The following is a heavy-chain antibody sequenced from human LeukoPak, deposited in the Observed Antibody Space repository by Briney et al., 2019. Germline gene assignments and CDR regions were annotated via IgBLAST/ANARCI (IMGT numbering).Heavy chain of an antibody. Sequence: SQTLSLTCAISGDSVSSNSAAWNWIRQSPSRGLEWLGRTYYRSKWSNDYAVSVKSRVIINTDTSKNQFSLQLNSVTPEDTAVYYCAAWGDFLTGYFYWGQGALVTVSS. J-gene: IGHJ4*02. CDR2: TYYRSKWSN. CDR3: AAWGDFLTGYFY. V-gene: IGHV6-1*01. D-gene: IGHD3-9*01. CDR1: GDSVSSNSAA.